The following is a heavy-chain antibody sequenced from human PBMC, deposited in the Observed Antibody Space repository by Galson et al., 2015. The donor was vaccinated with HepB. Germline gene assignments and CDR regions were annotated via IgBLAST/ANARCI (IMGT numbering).Heavy chain of an antibody. V-gene: IGHV3-7*03. CDR2: IKQDGSEK. CDR1: GFTFSSYW. CDR3: ARDLRSSGWYWGLDY. J-gene: IGHJ4*02. Sequence: SLRLSCAASGFTFSSYWMSWVRQAPGKGLEWVANIKQDGSEKYYVDSVKGRFTISRDNAKNSLYLQMNSLRAEDTAVYYCARDLRSSGWYWGLDYWGQGTLVTVSS. D-gene: IGHD6-19*01.